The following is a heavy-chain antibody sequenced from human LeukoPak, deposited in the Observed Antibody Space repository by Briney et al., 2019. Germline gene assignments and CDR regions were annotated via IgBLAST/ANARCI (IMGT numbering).Heavy chain of an antibody. CDR2: IYYSGST. Sequence: PSETLSLTCTVSAVSISSYCWSWIRQPPGKGLEWIGYIYYSGSTNYNPSLKSRVTISVDTSKNQFSLKLSSVTAADTAVYYCARVGGSGSYYYAMDVWGQGTTVTVSS. V-gene: IGHV4-59*01. J-gene: IGHJ6*02. D-gene: IGHD3-10*01. CDR3: ARVGGSGSYYYAMDV. CDR1: AVSISSYC.